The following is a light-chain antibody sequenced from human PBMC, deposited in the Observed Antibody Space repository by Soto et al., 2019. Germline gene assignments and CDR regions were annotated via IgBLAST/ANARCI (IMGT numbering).Light chain of an antibody. V-gene: IGKV1-39*01. CDR2: SAS. CDR3: QQNFSPSVT. J-gene: IGKJ4*01. Sequence: DIQMTQSPPSLSASVGDRVTITCRASETITDFLHWYQLNPGKAPKLLIYSASNLQPGVPSRFSGSGYGTDFTLTLSGLQHEDSATYYCQQNFSPSVTFGAGTKVE. CDR1: ETITDF.